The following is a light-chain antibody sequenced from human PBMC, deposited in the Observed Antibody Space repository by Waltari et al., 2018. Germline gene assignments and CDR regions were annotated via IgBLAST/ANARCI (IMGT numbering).Light chain of an antibody. V-gene: IGLV1-40*01. Sequence: SVLTQPPSVSGAPGQRVTISCTGSWSNLGAGYDVHWYQQLPGKAPTLLVYGVNTRPPGVPDRFFGSKSGTSASLAIPGLQPEDEADYYCQSYDTSLGVVFGGGTKLTVL. J-gene: IGLJ2*01. CDR1: WSNLGAGYD. CDR3: QSYDTSLGVV. CDR2: GVN.